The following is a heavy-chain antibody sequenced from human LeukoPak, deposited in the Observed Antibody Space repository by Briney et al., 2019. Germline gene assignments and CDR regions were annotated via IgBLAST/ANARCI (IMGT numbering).Heavy chain of an antibody. CDR1: GFTFSSYA. V-gene: IGHV3-48*02. CDR3: ARAFYDSSGYYHFDY. Sequence: GGSLRLSCAASGFTFSSYAMTWVRQAPGKGLEWVSYISSSSSTIYYADSVKGRFTISRDNAKNSLYLQMNSLRDEDTAVYYCARAFYDSSGYYHFDYWGQGTLVTVSS. J-gene: IGHJ4*02. D-gene: IGHD3-22*01. CDR2: ISSSSSTI.